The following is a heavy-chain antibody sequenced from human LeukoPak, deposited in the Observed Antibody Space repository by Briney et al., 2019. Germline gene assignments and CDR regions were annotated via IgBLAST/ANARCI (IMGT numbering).Heavy chain of an antibody. D-gene: IGHD6-13*01. CDR3: ARESSSWYSAVHDDQNWFDP. CDR2: IYTIGST. V-gene: IGHV4-4*07. J-gene: IGHJ5*02. CDR1: GGSISSYY. Sequence: SETLSLTCTVSGGSISSYYWSWIRQPAGKGLEWIGRIYTIGSTNYNPSLKSRVTMSVDTSKNQFSLKLSSVTAADTAVYYCARESSSWYSAVHDDQNWFDPWGQGTLVTVSS.